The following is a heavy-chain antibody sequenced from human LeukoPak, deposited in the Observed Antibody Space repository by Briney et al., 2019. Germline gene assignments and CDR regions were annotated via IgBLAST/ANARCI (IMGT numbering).Heavy chain of an antibody. CDR3: ARGEKMADY. J-gene: IGHJ4*02. CDR2: ISGSGVTL. D-gene: IGHD5-24*01. CDR1: GFSFSYSY. V-gene: IGHV3-11*01. Sequence: GGSLRLSCAASGFSFSYSYMSWIRHVPGKGLEWVSYISGSGVTLYYADSVKGRFIISRDNAKNSVYLQMHGLGAADTALYFCARGEKMADYWGQGTLVTVSS.